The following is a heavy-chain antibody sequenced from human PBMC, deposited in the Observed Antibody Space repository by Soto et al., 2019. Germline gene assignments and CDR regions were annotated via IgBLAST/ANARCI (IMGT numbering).Heavy chain of an antibody. CDR2: IGTAGDT. J-gene: IGHJ4*02. CDR1: GFTFSSYD. V-gene: IGHV3-13*01. D-gene: IGHD2-15*01. Sequence: EVQLVESGGGLVQPGGSLRLSCAASGFTFSSYDMHWVRQATGKGLEWVSAIGTAGDTYYPGSVKGRFTISRENAKNSLYLQMNSLRAEDTAVYYCARVGRPGYPFDYRGQGTLVTVSS. CDR3: ARVGRPGYPFDY.